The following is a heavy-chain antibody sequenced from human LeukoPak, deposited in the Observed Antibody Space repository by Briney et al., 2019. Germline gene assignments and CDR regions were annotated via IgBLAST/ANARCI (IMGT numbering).Heavy chain of an antibody. CDR1: GGSFSGYY. J-gene: IGHJ5*02. V-gene: IGHV4-34*01. CDR3: ATHNYYDSSGLGYNWFDP. D-gene: IGHD3-22*01. Sequence: SETLSLTCAVYGGSFSGYYWSWIRQPPGKGLEWIGEINHSGSTNYNPSLKSRVTISVDTSKNQFSLKLSSVTAADTAVYYCATHNYYDSSGLGYNWFDPWGQGTLVTVSS. CDR2: INHSGST.